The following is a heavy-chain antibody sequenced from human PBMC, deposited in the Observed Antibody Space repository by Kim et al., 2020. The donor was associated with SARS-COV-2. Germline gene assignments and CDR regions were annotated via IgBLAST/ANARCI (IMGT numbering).Heavy chain of an antibody. D-gene: IGHD3-10*01. J-gene: IGHJ4*02. CDR2: IKSKADGGTT. V-gene: IGHV3-15*01. CDR1: GFTFSNAW. CDR3: TTDYGSCYPDY. Sequence: GGSLRLSCAASGFTFSNAWMSWVRQAPGKGLEWVGRIKSKADGGTTDYAAPVKGRFTISRDDSRDTLYMEMYSPKTDDTAVYYCTTDYGSCYPDYWGQGTLVPGS.